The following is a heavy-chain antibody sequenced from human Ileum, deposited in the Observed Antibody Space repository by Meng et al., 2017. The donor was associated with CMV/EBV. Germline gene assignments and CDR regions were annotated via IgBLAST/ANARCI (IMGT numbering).Heavy chain of an antibody. D-gene: IGHD3-22*01. CDR3: ARLNYYDSREFDY. J-gene: IGHJ4*02. Sequence: EAAPGPVKTSGPLSHPCTAAGGHIRNYYLSWILQAGGKGLEWIWRIYTGGSPNYNPSLYSRVTISLATSKNQFSLKLNSVTAADTAVYYCARLNYYDSREFDYWGQGTLVTVSS. CDR1: GGHIRNYY. CDR2: IYTGGSP. V-gene: IGHV4-4*07.